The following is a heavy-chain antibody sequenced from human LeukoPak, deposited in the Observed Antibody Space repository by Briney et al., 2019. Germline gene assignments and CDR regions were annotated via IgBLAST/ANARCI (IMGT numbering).Heavy chain of an antibody. CDR3: ARDLWFGELLSYFDY. CDR2: ITQDGSEK. CDR1: GFTFSSYW. V-gene: IGHV3-7*01. Sequence: GGCLRLSCAASGFTFSSYWMSWVRQAPGKGLEWVANITQDGSEKYYVDSVKGRFAISRDNAKNSLYLQMNSLRAEDTAVYYCARDLWFGELLSYFDYWGQGTLVTVSS. D-gene: IGHD3-10*01. J-gene: IGHJ4*02.